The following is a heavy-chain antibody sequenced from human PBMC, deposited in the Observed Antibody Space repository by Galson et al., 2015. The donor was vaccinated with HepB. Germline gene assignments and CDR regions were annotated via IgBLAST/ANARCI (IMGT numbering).Heavy chain of an antibody. CDR1: GYTFTSYA. CDR3: ARDEGGFRELSRRFDP. V-gene: IGHV1-3*01. D-gene: IGHD3-10*01. CDR2: INAGNGNT. J-gene: IGHJ5*02. Sequence: SVKVSCKTSGYTFTSYAMHWVRQAPGQRLEWMGWINAGNGNTKYSQKFQGRVTITRDTSASTAYMELSSLRSEDTAVYYCARDEGGFRELSRRFDPWGQGTLVTVSS.